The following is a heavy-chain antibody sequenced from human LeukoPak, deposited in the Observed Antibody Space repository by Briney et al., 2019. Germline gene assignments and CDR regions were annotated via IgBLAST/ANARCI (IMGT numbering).Heavy chain of an antibody. CDR2: ISGSGGST. J-gene: IGHJ4*02. Sequence: PGESLRLSCEVSGFTFSSYAMNWVRQAPGKGLEWVSGISGSGGSTYYADSVKGRFTISRENSKNTLYLQMSSLRAEATAVYYCATARTLRVTTSFDYWGQGTLVTVSS. V-gene: IGHV3-23*01. CDR1: GFTFSSYA. CDR3: ATARTLRVTTSFDY. D-gene: IGHD4-17*01.